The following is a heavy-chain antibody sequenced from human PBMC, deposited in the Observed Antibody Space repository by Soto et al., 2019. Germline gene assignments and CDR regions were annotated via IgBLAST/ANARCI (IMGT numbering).Heavy chain of an antibody. D-gene: IGHD4-17*01. V-gene: IGHV3-48*02. CDR1: GFTFSGYS. J-gene: IGHJ4*02. Sequence: GGSLRLSCAASGFTFSGYSMNWVRQAPGKGLEWVSYISSSSSTIYYADSVKGRFTISRDNAKNSLYLQMNSLRDEDTAVYYCAREWFSPTVTTSAFDYWGQGALVTVSS. CDR3: AREWFSPTVTTSAFDY. CDR2: ISSSSSTI.